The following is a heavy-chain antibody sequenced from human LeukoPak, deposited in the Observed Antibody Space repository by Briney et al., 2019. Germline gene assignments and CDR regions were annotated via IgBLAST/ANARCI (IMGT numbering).Heavy chain of an antibody. CDR3: AKSSYDFWSGYYPFDY. V-gene: IGHV3-23*01. Sequence: PGGSLRLSCAASGFTFSSYAMSWVRQAPGKGLEWVSAISGSGGSTYYADSVKGRFTISRDNSKNTLYLRMNSLRAEDTAVYYCAKSSYDFWSGYYPFDYWGQGTLVTVSS. CDR1: GFTFSSYA. CDR2: ISGSGGST. J-gene: IGHJ4*02. D-gene: IGHD3-3*01.